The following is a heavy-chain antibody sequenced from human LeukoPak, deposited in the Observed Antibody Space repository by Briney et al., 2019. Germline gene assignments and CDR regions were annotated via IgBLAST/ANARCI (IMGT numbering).Heavy chain of an antibody. V-gene: IGHV1-18*01. Sequence: ASVKVSCKASGYTFTSYGISWVRQAPGQGLEWMGWISAYNGNTNYAQKLRGRVTMTTDTSTSTAYMELRSLRSDDTAVYYCARGSRYKYYYYMDVWGKGTTVTVSS. CDR1: GYTFTSYG. J-gene: IGHJ6*03. CDR3: ARGSRYKYYYYMDV. D-gene: IGHD1-1*01. CDR2: ISAYNGNT.